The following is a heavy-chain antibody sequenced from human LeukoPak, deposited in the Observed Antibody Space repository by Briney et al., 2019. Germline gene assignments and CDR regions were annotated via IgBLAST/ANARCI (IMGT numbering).Heavy chain of an antibody. CDR1: GFTSSSYW. CDR2: INSDGSST. V-gene: IGHV3-74*01. J-gene: IGHJ4*02. Sequence: GGSLRLSCAASGFTSSSYWMDWVRQAPGKGLVWVSRINSDGSSTSYADSVKGRFTISRDNAKNTLYLQMNSLRAEDTAVYYCARDGTYSSSTFDYWGQGTLVTVSS. D-gene: IGHD6-6*01. CDR3: ARDGTYSSSTFDY.